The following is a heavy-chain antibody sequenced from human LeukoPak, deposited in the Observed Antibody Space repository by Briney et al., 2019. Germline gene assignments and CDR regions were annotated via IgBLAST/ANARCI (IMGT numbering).Heavy chain of an antibody. V-gene: IGHV3-48*04. CDR3: ARATRNGYDY. CDR1: GFTFRIYG. CDR2: ISNGSDTI. D-gene: IGHD5-24*01. J-gene: IGHJ4*02. Sequence: GGSLRLSCAASGFTFRIYGMNWVRQAPGKGPEWVSYISNGSDTIYYADSAKGRFTMSRDNAKNSLFLQMNSLRAEDTAVYYCARATRNGYDYWGQGTLVTVSS.